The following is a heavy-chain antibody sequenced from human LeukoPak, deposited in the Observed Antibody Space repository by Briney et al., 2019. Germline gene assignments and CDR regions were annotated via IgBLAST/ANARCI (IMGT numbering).Heavy chain of an antibody. CDR2: ISWNSGSI. J-gene: IGHJ4*02. Sequence: GGSLRLSCAASGFTFDDYAMHWVRQAPGKGLEWVSGISWNSGSIGYADSVKGRFTISRDNAKNSLYLQMNSLRAEDTALYYCAKDNSWDYGGNSWSDYWGQGTLVTVSS. D-gene: IGHD4-23*01. V-gene: IGHV3-9*01. CDR1: GFTFDDYA. CDR3: AKDNSWDYGGNSWSDY.